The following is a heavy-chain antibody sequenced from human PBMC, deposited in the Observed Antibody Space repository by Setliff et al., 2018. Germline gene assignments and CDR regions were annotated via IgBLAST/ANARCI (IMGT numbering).Heavy chain of an antibody. CDR1: GFTFSSYG. CDR2: IRYDGSNK. D-gene: IGHD5-12*01. Sequence: GGSLRLSCAASGFTFSSYGMHWVRQAPGKGLEWVAFIRYDGSNKYYADSVKGRFTISRDNSKNTLYLQMNSLRAEDTAVYYCANGGYSGYDYEGSEFDYWGQGTLVTVSS. V-gene: IGHV3-30*02. J-gene: IGHJ4*02. CDR3: ANGGYSGYDYEGSEFDY.